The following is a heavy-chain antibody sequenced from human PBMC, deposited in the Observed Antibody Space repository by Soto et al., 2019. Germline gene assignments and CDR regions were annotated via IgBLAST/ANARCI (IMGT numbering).Heavy chain of an antibody. D-gene: IGHD4-4*01. CDR3: ARDTVTTFEDHYYYYGMHV. CDR2: IYYSGST. J-gene: IGHJ6*02. V-gene: IGHV4-61*01. Sequence: SETLSLTCTVSGGSVSSGSYYWSWIRQPPGKGLEWIGYIYYSGSTNYNPSLKSRVTISVDTSKNQFSLKLSSVTAADTAVYYCARDTVTTFEDHYYYYGMHVWCQGTTVTVSS. CDR1: GGSVSSGSYY.